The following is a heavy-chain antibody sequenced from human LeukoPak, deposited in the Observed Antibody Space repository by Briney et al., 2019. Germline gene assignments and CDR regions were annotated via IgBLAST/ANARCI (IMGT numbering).Heavy chain of an antibody. CDR1: GFTFSSYG. CDR2: IWYDGSNK. CDR3: ARMGNCGGDCYAYYFDY. Sequence: PGGSLRLSCAASGFTFSSYGMHWARQAPGKGLEWVAVIWYDGSNKYYADSVKGRFTISRDNSKNTLYLQMNSLRAEDTAVYYCARMGNCGGDCYAYYFDYWGQGTLVTVSS. J-gene: IGHJ4*02. D-gene: IGHD2-21*02. V-gene: IGHV3-33*01.